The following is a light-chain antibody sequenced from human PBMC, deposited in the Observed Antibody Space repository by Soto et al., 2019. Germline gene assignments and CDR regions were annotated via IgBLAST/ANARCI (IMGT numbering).Light chain of an antibody. CDR1: QGISSY. Sequence: VIWMTQSPSLLSASTGARVTISCRMSQGISSYLDWYQQKPGKAPELLIYAASTFKSGVPSRFSGSGSGTVSTLTISLLHSEVYATYYCQQYYSLPLTFGQGTKVEIK. CDR3: QQYYSLPLT. CDR2: AAS. J-gene: IGKJ1*01. V-gene: IGKV1D-8*01.